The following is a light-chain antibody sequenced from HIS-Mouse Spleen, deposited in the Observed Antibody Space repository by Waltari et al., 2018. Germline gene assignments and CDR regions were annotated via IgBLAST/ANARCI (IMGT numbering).Light chain of an antibody. V-gene: IGLV2-14*03. CDR1: NRDVGGYNY. J-gene: IGLJ3*02. CDR3: SSYTSSSTWV. Sequence: QSDLTQPASVSGSPGQSITISCTGTNRDVGGYNYVSWYQQHPGKAPKLMIYDVSNRPSGVSNRFSGSKSGKTASLTISGLQAEEEADYYCSSYTSSSTWVFGGGTKLTVL. CDR2: DVS.